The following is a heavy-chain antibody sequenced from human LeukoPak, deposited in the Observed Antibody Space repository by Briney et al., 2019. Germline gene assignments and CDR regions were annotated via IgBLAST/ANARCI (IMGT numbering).Heavy chain of an antibody. Sequence: SETLSLTCTVSGGSISSYYWSWIRQPAGKGLEWIGRIYTSGSTNYNPSLKSRVTMSVDTSKNQFSLKLSSVTAADTAVYYCARESRDDSSGCYYERPGKIDYWGQGTLVTVSS. CDR2: IYTSGST. CDR3: ARESRDDSSGCYYERPGKIDY. V-gene: IGHV4-4*07. CDR1: GGSISSYY. D-gene: IGHD3-22*01. J-gene: IGHJ4*02.